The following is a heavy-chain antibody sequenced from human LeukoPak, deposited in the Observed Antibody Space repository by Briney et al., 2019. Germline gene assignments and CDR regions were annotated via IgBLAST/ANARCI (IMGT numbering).Heavy chain of an antibody. J-gene: IGHJ4*02. D-gene: IGHD5-12*01. Sequence: PGGSLRLSCAASGFTFSSYDMHWVRQATGKVLEWVSAIGTAGDTYYPGSVKGRFTISRENAKNSLYLQMNSLRAGDTAVYYCARGGERYSGFDNFDYWGQGTLVTVSS. CDR2: IGTAGDT. V-gene: IGHV3-13*01. CDR1: GFTFSSYD. CDR3: ARGGERYSGFDNFDY.